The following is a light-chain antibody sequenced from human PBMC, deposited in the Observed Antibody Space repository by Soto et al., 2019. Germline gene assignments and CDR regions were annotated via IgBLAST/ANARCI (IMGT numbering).Light chain of an antibody. V-gene: IGKV1-5*01. J-gene: IGKJ1*01. CDR1: QGISSY. CDR2: GAS. Sequence: DIQMTLSPSSLSASVGDRVTITCRASQGISSYLAWYQQKPGQAPRLLIYGASSRATGIPDRFSGSGSGTEFTLTISSLQPDDFATYYCQHYNSYSEAFGQGTKVDI. CDR3: QHYNSYSEA.